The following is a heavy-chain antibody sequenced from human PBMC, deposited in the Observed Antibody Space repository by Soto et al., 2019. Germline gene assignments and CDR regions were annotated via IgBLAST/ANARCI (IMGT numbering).Heavy chain of an antibody. CDR3: ARDSWRDGDNYWAHYYGMDV. V-gene: IGHV3-30-3*01. D-gene: IGHD5-12*01. J-gene: IGHJ6*01. CDR2: ISYDGSNK. Sequence: QVQLVESGGGVVQPGRSLRLSCAASGFTFSSYAMHWVRQAPGKGLEWVAVISYDGSNKYYADSVKGRFTISRDNSKNTLYLQMNSLRAEDTAVYYCARDSWRDGDNYWAHYYGMDVW. CDR1: GFTFSSYA.